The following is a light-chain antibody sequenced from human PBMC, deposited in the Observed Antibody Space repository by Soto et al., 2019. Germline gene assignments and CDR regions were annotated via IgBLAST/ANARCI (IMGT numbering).Light chain of an antibody. Sequence: DIQMTQSPSSLSASVGDRVTMTCRASQSISTYLNWYQQKPGKAPKLLIYAASSLQSGVPSRFSGSGSGTDFTLTISNLQPEDLATYSCQESYSTLLMYTFGQGTKLEIK. CDR3: QESYSTLLMYT. CDR2: AAS. J-gene: IGKJ2*01. CDR1: QSISTY. V-gene: IGKV1-39*01.